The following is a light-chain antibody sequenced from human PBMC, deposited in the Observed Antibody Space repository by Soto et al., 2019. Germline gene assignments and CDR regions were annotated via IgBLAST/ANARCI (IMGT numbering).Light chain of an antibody. CDR2: DND. CDR1: SSNIGNNY. Sequence: QSVLTKPPSVSAAPGQKVTISCSGSSSNIGNNYVSWYQQIPGTAPKLLIYDNDERPSGIPDRFSGSKSGTSATLGITGLQTGDEADYYCGTWDSSLSAGVFGGGTKLTVL. V-gene: IGLV1-51*01. J-gene: IGLJ3*02. CDR3: GTWDSSLSAGV.